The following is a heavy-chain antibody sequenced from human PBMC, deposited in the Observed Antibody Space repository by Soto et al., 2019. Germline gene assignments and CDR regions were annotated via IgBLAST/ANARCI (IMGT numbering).Heavy chain of an antibody. CDR1: GGSISSGGHY. Sequence: QVQLQESGPGLVKPSQTLSLTCTVSGGSISSGGHYWSWIRQHPGKGLEWIGYIYYTGSAYYNPSLKSRLTISVDTSTNQFSLKLSSVTAADTAVYYCARGGSSNGDFVWFDSWGQGTLVTVSS. CDR3: ARGGSSNGDFVWFDS. J-gene: IGHJ5*01. V-gene: IGHV4-31*03. CDR2: IYYTGSA. D-gene: IGHD4-17*01.